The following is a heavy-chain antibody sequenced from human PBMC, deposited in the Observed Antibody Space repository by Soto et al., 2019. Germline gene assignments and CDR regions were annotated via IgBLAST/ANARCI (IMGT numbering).Heavy chain of an antibody. CDR2: IYSSGST. D-gene: IGHD6-13*01. J-gene: IGHJ5*02. CDR3: ARSSHKESWFDP. V-gene: IGHV4-4*07. CDR1: GGSVSNFY. Sequence: SETLSLTCTVSGGSVSNFYWNWIRQSAGKGLEWIGRIYSSGSTSYNPSLRSRVTMSVDTSKNQFSLKLNSVTAADTAVYYCARSSHKESWFDPWGQGTLVTVSS.